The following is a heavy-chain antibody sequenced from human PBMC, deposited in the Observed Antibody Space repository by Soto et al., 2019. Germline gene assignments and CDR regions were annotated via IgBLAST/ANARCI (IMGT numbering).Heavy chain of an antibody. J-gene: IGHJ6*02. V-gene: IGHV1-69*13. CDR2: IIPIFGTA. D-gene: IGHD1-1*01. CDR1: GGTFSSYA. Sequence: SVKVSCKASGGTFSSYAISWVRQAPGQGLEWMGGIIPIFGTANYAQKFQGRVTITADESTGTAYMELSSLRSEDTAVYYCASTKNWTHYYYGMDVWGQGTTVTVSS. CDR3: ASTKNWTHYYYGMDV.